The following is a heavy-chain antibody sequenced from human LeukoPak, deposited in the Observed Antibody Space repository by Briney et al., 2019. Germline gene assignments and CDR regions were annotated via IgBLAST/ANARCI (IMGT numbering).Heavy chain of an antibody. J-gene: IGHJ4*02. V-gene: IGHV1-18*01. CDR2: ISAYNGNT. Sequence: ASVKVSCKASGYTFTSYGISWVRQAPGQGLEWMGWISAYNGNTNYARKLQGRVTMTTDTSTSTAYMELRSLRSDDTAVYYCASNGQQLVGDYFDYWGQGTLVTVSS. D-gene: IGHD6-13*01. CDR3: ASNGQQLVGDYFDY. CDR1: GYTFTSYG.